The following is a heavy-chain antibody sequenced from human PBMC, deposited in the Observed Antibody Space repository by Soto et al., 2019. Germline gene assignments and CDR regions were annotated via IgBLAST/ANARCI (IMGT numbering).Heavy chain of an antibody. CDR1: GDSVTSSNW. CDR2: SYHTGST. D-gene: IGHD3-3*01. J-gene: IGHJ5*02. Sequence: QVQLQESGPGLVKPLGTLSLTCDVSGDSVTSSNWYIWVRQPPGKRPEWIGESYHTGSTNYNPSLRGRINISLDKSKNQFSLNLSSVTVADTAVYYCARDRFFDPWGQGILVTVSS. CDR3: ARDRFFDP. V-gene: IGHV4-4*02.